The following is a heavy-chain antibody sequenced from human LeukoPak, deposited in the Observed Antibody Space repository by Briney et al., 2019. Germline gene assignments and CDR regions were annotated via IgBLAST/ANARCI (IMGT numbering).Heavy chain of an antibody. J-gene: IGHJ4*02. CDR2: ISYDGSNK. CDR3: AKTATGNYYSHFDH. CDR1: GFTFSSYA. V-gene: IGHV3-30-3*02. Sequence: GGSLRLSCAASGFTFSSYAMHWVRQAPGKGLEGVAVISYDGSNKYYADSVKGRFTISRDNSKNTLDLQMNSLRAEDTAVYYCAKTATGNYYSHFDHWGQGTLVTVSS. D-gene: IGHD1-26*01.